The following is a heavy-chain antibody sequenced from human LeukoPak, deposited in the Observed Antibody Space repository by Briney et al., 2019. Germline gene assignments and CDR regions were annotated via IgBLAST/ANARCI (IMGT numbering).Heavy chain of an antibody. Sequence: GGSLRLSCAASGFTFSSYAMSWVRQAPGKGLEWVSGISWNSGSIGYADSVKGRFTISRDNAKNSLYLQMNSLRAEDTALYYCAKDIGSGSYLDYWGQGTLVTVSS. CDR1: GFTFSSYA. J-gene: IGHJ4*02. CDR2: ISWNSGSI. D-gene: IGHD1-26*01. V-gene: IGHV3-9*01. CDR3: AKDIGSGSYLDY.